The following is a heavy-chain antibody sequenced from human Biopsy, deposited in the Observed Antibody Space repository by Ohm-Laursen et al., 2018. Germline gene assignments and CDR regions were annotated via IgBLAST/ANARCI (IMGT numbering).Heavy chain of an antibody. CDR2: INCKTGAT. D-gene: IGHD2-8*01. V-gene: IGHV1-2*02. J-gene: IGHJ4*02. CDR3: ARDPLNGHKHFDY. CDR1: SYTFTDYN. Sequence: ASVNVSYKASSYTFTDYNIHWMRQAPGQGLEWLGYINCKTGATNYAQKFQGTVTMTRDTSISTAYLALGSLRSADTAIYYCARDPLNGHKHFDYWGQGSLVTVSS.